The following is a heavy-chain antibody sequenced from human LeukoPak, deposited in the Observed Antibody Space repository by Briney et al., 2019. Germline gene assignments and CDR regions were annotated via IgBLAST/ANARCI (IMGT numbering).Heavy chain of an antibody. V-gene: IGHV4-4*09. CDR1: DGSISSYY. CDR2: IHSSGST. CDR3: ARLGSSSDH. Sequence: PSETLSLTCSVSDGSISSYYWSWIRQPPGKGLEWIGYIHSSGSTHYNPSLKSRVTTSLDTSKNQFSLKLSSLTAADTAVYYCARLGSSSDHWGQGTLVTVSS. D-gene: IGHD1-26*01. J-gene: IGHJ5*02.